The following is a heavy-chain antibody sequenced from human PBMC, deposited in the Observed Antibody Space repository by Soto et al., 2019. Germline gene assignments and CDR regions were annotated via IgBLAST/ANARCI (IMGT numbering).Heavy chain of an antibody. J-gene: IGHJ4*02. CDR2: ISSSSSTI. Sequence: VQLVESGGGLVQPGGSLRLSCAASGFTFSSYSMNWVRQAPGQGLEWVSYISSSSSTIYYADSVKGRFTISRDNSKNSLYLQMNSLRVEDTAVYYCARAGDFFYWGQGTLVTVSS. D-gene: IGHD3-3*01. CDR1: GFTFSSYS. V-gene: IGHV3-48*01. CDR3: ARAGDFFY.